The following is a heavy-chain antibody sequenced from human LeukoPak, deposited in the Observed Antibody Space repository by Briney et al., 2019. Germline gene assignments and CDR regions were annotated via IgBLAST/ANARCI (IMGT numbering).Heavy chain of an antibody. CDR2: ISATGGST. J-gene: IGHJ4*02. D-gene: IGHD5-12*01. CDR3: AKGGSGYDGDFDY. Sequence: GGSLRLSCAVSGFTFSDYGMTWVRQAPGKGLDWVSVISATGGSTYYADSVKGRFTISRDNSKNTLYLQMNSLRAEDTAVYYCAKGGSGYDGDFDYWGQGTLVTVSS. V-gene: IGHV3-23*01. CDR1: GFTFSDYG.